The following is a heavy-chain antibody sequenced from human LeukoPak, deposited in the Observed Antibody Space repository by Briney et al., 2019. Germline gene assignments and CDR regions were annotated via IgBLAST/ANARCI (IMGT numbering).Heavy chain of an antibody. CDR3: ARVDGDYSNYFFWFDP. Sequence: PSETLSLTCAVYGGSFSGYYWSWIRQPPGKGVEWIGEINHSGSTNYNPSLKSRVTISVDTSKNQFSLKLSSVTAADTAVYYCARVDGDYSNYFFWFDPWGQGTLVTVSS. CDR2: INHSGST. V-gene: IGHV4-34*01. CDR1: GGSFSGYY. D-gene: IGHD4-11*01. J-gene: IGHJ5*02.